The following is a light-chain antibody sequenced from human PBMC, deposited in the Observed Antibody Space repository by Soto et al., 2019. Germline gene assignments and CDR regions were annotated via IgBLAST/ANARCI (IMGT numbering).Light chain of an antibody. CDR3: QHFKTFPIT. J-gene: IGKJ5*01. Sequence: IESNQCPSSRSAYVGYRVTVTFRASQDIGNDLGWYQQKPGKAPKVLIYAASTLQSGVPSRFSGSGSGTDFTLTISSLQPEDFATYYCQHFKTFPITFGQGTRLEI. CDR1: QDIGND. V-gene: IGKV1-6*01. CDR2: AAS.